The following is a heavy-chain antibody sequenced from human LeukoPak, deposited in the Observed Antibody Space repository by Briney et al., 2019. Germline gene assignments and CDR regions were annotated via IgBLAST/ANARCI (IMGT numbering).Heavy chain of an antibody. V-gene: IGHV1-69*04. Sequence: GASVKVSCKASGGTFSSYAISWVRQAPGQGLEWMGRIIPIFGIANYAQKFQGRVTVTADKSTSTAYMELSSLRSEDTAVYYCARDGGIEEDYWGQGTLVTVSS. J-gene: IGHJ4*02. CDR1: GGTFSSYA. CDR2: IIPIFGIA. CDR3: ARDGGIEEDY. D-gene: IGHD3-16*01.